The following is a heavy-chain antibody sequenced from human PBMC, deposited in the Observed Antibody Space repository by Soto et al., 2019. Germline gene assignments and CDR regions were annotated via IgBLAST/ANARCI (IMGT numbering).Heavy chain of an antibody. Sequence: PGESLKISCKGAGDNFASQWIGWVRQMPGKRLEWMGIIYPGDSDTRYSPSFQGQVTISADKSSSTAYLQWNSVKATDTAMYYCASGAYCAGGCYHQWGQGPLVTVSS. CDR3: ASGAYCAGGCYHQ. D-gene: IGHD2-21*02. CDR1: GDNFASQW. CDR2: IYPGDSDT. V-gene: IGHV5-51*01. J-gene: IGHJ4*02.